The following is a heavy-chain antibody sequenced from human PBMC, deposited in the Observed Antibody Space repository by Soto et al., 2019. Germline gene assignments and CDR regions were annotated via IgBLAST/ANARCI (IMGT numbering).Heavy chain of an antibody. CDR1: GFTFSLYP. CDR3: ARVGRGFCSSTRCYTDGFDL. J-gene: IGHJ3*01. D-gene: IGHD2-2*01. CDR2: ISPSNSTF. Sequence: QLVESGGGLVQPGGSLRLSCAASGFTFSLYPVNWVRQAPGKGLEWLSYISPSNSTFYYADSVKGRFTISRDNAKNSLDLQMNGLRDDDTAVYYCARVGRGFCSSTRCYTDGFDLWGQGTVVTVST. V-gene: IGHV3-48*02.